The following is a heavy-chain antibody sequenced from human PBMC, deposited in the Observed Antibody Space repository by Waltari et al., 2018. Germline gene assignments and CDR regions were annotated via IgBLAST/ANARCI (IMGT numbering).Heavy chain of an antibody. J-gene: IGHJ3*02. V-gene: IGHV4-34*02. CDR3: ARHRHPGQSFDI. CDR1: GGSFGVYW. CDR2: INQDVGL. Sequence: QVQLQQWGAGLLKPSETLSLTCVVDGGSFGVYWWSWIRRPPGKGLQWIGEINQDVGLNYKPSRARRVTISIDTSKNQISRNLRSVVAADTAVYYCARHRHPGQSFDIWGQGTTVIVSS. D-gene: IGHD3-16*02.